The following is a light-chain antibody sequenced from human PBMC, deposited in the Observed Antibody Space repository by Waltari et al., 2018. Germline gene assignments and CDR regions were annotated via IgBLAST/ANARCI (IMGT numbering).Light chain of an antibody. J-gene: IGKJ2*01. CDR1: QTLLYNANKKNL. V-gene: IGKV4-1*01. Sequence: DIVVTQSPASLAVSLGERATINCKSSQTLLYNANKKNLLAWYQQKPGQPPKLIIYWATTREVGVPERVRGSGSGTDVALTINDLQPEDVAVYFCQQYFNYPPLFGQGTRLEI. CDR2: WAT. CDR3: QQYFNYPPL.